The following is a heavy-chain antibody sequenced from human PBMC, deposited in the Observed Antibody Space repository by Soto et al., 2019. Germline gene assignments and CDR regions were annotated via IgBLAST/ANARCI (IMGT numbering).Heavy chain of an antibody. CDR2: IWFDGSKK. V-gene: IGHV3-33*01. CDR1: GCTFRSYG. D-gene: IGHD2-2*01. Sequence: QMQLVESGGGVVQPGRSLRLSCAASGCTFRSYGIHWVRQAPGKGLEWVALIWFDGSKKYYVDSVKGRFAVSRDNSKNSLYLQMNSLRVEDTAVYYCARDRPVPYGHGRAVWGKGTTITVSS. CDR3: ARDRPVPYGHGRAV. J-gene: IGHJ6*04.